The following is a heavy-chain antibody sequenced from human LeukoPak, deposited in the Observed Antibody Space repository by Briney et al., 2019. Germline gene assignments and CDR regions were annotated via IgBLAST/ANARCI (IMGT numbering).Heavy chain of an antibody. CDR1: GGSISSTSYY. Sequence: PSETLSLTCTVSGGSISSTSYYWGWIRQPPGKGLEWIGSIYYSGCTYYNPSLKSRVTISVDTSKNQFSLKLSSVTAADTAVYYCASDSSGWYSMDYWGQGTLVTVSS. CDR3: ASDSSGWYSMDY. J-gene: IGHJ4*02. D-gene: IGHD6-19*01. V-gene: IGHV4-39*01. CDR2: IYYSGCT.